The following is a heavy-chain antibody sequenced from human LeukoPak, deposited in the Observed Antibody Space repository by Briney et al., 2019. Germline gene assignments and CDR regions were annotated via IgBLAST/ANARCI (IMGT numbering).Heavy chain of an antibody. V-gene: IGHV3-64D*06. J-gene: IGHJ4*02. CDR2: ISSNGGST. CDR3: VKNRLTTVVTPNAFDY. CDR1: GFTFSSYA. Sequence: GRSLRLSCSASGFTFSSYAMHWVRQAPGRGLEYVSAISSNGGSTYYADSVKGRFTISRDNSKNTLYLQMSSLRAEDTAVYYCVKNRLTTVVTPNAFDYWGQGTLVTVSS. D-gene: IGHD4-23*01.